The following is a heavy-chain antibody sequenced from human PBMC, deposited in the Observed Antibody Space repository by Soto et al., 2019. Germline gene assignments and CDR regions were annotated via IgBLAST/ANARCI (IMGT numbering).Heavy chain of an antibody. D-gene: IGHD3-22*01. CDR3: AGGTYDSSGDFDY. CDR1: GFTFSNYG. J-gene: IGHJ4*02. V-gene: IGHV3-33*01. Sequence: QVQLVESGGGVVQPGRSLRLSCAASGFTFSNYGMHWVRQAPGKGLEWVAVIWYDGSNEYFADSVKGRFTISRDNSKNTVYLQMNSLRDEDTALYYCAGGTYDSSGDFDYWGQGTLVTVSS. CDR2: IWYDGSNE.